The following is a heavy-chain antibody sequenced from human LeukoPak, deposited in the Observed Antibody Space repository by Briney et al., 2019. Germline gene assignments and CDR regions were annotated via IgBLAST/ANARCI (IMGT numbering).Heavy chain of an antibody. CDR3: ARGYVDTAMVTDFDY. CDR1: GYTFTSYG. J-gene: IGHJ4*02. V-gene: IGHV1-18*01. D-gene: IGHD5-18*01. Sequence: ASVTVSCKASGYTFTSYGISWVQQAPGEGVEWMGWISAYNGNTNYSQKLQGRVTMTTDTSTSTAYMELRSLRSDDTAVYYCARGYVDTAMVTDFDYWGQGTLVTVSS. CDR2: ISAYNGNT.